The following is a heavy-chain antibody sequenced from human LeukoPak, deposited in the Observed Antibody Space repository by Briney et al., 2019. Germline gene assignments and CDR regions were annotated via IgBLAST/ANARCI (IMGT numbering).Heavy chain of an antibody. D-gene: IGHD6-19*01. Sequence: GGSLRLSCEASGFTFNTYAIYWVRQAPGKGLEWVSGICGSGGCTYCADSVKGRFTISRDNSKNTVYLQMNSLTADDTAVYYCAKTTVGYSSGRYPGWPADCWGQGTLVTVSS. CDR3: AKTTVGYSSGRYPGWPADC. CDR1: GFTFNTYA. J-gene: IGHJ4*02. CDR2: ICGSGGCT. V-gene: IGHV3-23*01.